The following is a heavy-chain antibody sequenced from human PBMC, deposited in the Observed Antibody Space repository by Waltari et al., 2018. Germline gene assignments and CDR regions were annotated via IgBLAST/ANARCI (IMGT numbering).Heavy chain of an antibody. D-gene: IGHD5-18*01. J-gene: IGHJ4*02. CDR1: GGTISSSRYY. V-gene: IGHV4-39*01. Sequence: QLQLQESGPGLVRPSEPLSLTCTVSGGTISSSRYYWGWIRQPPGKGLEWIGSIYYSGSTYYNPSLKSRVTISVDTSKNQFSLKLSSVTATDTAVYYCVRAAIYWGQGTLVTVSS. CDR3: VRAAIY. CDR2: IYYSGST.